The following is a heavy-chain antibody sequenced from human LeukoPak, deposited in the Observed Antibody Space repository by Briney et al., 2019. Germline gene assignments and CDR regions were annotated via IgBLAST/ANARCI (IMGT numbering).Heavy chain of an antibody. J-gene: IGHJ4*02. Sequence: ASVKVSCKASGYTFSTYPMNWVRQAPGQGLGWMGWINTNTGSPTYAQGLTGRFVFSSDTSVSTAFLQINSLKAEDTALYYCVRGIDTTGYFNYWGQGTLVTVSS. CDR1: GYTFSTYP. CDR3: VRGIDTTGYFNY. D-gene: IGHD3-22*01. CDR2: INTNTGSP. V-gene: IGHV7-4-1*02.